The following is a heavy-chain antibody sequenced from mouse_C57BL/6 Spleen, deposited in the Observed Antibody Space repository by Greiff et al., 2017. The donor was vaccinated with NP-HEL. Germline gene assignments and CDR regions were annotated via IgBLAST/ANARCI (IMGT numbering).Heavy chain of an antibody. CDR3: AREDYDYDGFDY. J-gene: IGHJ2*01. D-gene: IGHD2-4*01. CDR2: ITPSSGYT. Sequence: QVQLQQSGAELARPGASVKMSCKASGYTFTSYTMHWVKQRPGQGLEWIGYITPSSGYTKYNQKFKDKATLTADKSSSTAYMQLSSLTSEDSAVYYCAREDYDYDGFDYWGQGTTLTVSA. V-gene: IGHV1-4*01. CDR1: GYTFTSYT.